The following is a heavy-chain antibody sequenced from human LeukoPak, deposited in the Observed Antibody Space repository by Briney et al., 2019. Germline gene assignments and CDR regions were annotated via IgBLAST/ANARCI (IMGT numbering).Heavy chain of an antibody. CDR2: ISSSSSYI. CDR1: GFTFSSYS. J-gene: IGHJ4*02. D-gene: IGHD3-3*01. V-gene: IGHV3-21*01. Sequence: SGGSLRLSCAASGFTFSSYSMNWVRQAPGKGLEWVSSISSSSSYIYYADSVKGRFTISRDNAKNSLYLQMSSLRAEDTAVYYCARVTTIFGVIRDMFEYWGQGTLVTVSS. CDR3: ARVTTIFGVIRDMFEY.